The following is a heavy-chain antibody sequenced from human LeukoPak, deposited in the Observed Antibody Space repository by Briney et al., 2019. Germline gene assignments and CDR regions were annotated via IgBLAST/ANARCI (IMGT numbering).Heavy chain of an antibody. J-gene: IGHJ4*02. D-gene: IGHD3-22*01. Sequence: SETLSLTCAVYGGSFSGYFWSWIRQPPGKGLEWIGEINHSGSTNYNPSLKSRVTISVDTSKNQFSLKLSSVTAADTAVYYCARGRGSGYLFDYWGQGTLVTVSS. V-gene: IGHV4-34*01. CDR1: GGSFSGYF. CDR3: ARGRGSGYLFDY. CDR2: INHSGST.